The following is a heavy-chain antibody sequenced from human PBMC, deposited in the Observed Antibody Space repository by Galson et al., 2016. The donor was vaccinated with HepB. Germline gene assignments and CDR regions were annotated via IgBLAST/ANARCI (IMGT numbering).Heavy chain of an antibody. CDR3: ARVLLTFGEWFSPGSNGMDV. J-gene: IGHJ6*02. D-gene: IGHD3-10*01. V-gene: IGHV4-4*02. Sequence: ETLSLTCVVSGDSISSSNWWSWVRQPPGKGPEWIGEIYHSGSTNYNPSLKSRVTITEDTSKNQFSLKLSSVTAADTAIYYCARVLLTFGEWFSPGSNGMDVWGQGTTVTVSS. CDR1: GDSISSSNW. CDR2: IYHSGST.